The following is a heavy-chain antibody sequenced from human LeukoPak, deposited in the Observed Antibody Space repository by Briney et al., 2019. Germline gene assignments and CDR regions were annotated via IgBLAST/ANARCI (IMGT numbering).Heavy chain of an antibody. CDR2: ISWNSGSI. CDR1: GFTFDDYA. CDR3: AKDSSSGYPNWFDP. J-gene: IGHJ5*02. D-gene: IGHD3-22*01. Sequence: PGRSLRLSCAASGFTFDDYAMHWVRQAPGKGLEWVSGISWNSGSIDYADSVKGRFTISRDNAKNSLYLQMNSLRAEDTALYYCAKDSSSGYPNWFDPWGQGTLVTVSS. V-gene: IGHV3-9*01.